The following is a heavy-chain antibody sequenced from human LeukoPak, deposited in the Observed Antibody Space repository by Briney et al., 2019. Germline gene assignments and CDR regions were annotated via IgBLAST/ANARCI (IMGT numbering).Heavy chain of an antibody. CDR3: ARGVFCSGGSCHDYAFDI. J-gene: IGHJ3*02. Sequence: GGSLRLSCTASGFTFSTYGMHWVRQAPGKGLEWVTLISYDGSTKYYSDSVKGRFTLSRDNSKNTLYLQMNSLRAEDTAVYYCARGVFCSGGSCHDYAFDIWGQGTMVTVSS. CDR1: GFTFSTYG. V-gene: IGHV3-30*03. CDR2: ISYDGSTK. D-gene: IGHD2-15*01.